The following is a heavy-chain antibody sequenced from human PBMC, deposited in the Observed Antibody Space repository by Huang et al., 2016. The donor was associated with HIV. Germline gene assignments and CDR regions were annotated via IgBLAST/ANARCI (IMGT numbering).Heavy chain of an antibody. CDR1: AGSISSGGYT. CDR3: AREGFYDLWSAFRRAVDAFDT. D-gene: IGHD3-3*01. V-gene: IGHV4-30-4*08. CDR2: IYYKGDT. J-gene: IGHJ3*02. Sequence: QVQLHELGPGLVKPSQTLSLTCTVSAGSISSGGYTYNWIRQPPGKGLEWIGDIYYKGDTYNNPSLKSRVSISVDTSKNQFSLKLSSMTAADTAVYYCAREGFYDLWSAFRRAVDAFDTWGQGTKVTVSS.